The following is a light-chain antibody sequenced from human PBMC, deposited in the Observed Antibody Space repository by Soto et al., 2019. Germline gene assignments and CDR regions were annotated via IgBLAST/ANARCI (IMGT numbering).Light chain of an antibody. CDR1: QNVYNN. Sequence: EMAMPQSPATLSVSPGERAILSCSSSQNVYNNLAWYQQKPGQAPRLLIFDASTRATGIPARFSGSGSGTEFTLTISSLQAEDVAVYYCQQYYSTPWTFGQGTKVDIK. V-gene: IGKV3-15*01. CDR2: DAS. J-gene: IGKJ1*01. CDR3: QQYYSTPWT.